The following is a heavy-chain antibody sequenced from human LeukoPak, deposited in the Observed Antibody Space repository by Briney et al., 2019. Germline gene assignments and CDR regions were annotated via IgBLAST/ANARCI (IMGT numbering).Heavy chain of an antibody. Sequence: GGSLRLSCVASGFTFSSYEMKWARQAPGKGLEWVSYISSSGSTTHYADSAKGRFTISRDNAKNSLYLQMNSLRGEDTAVYYCAAKEGTRSDFDYWGQGTLVTVAS. CDR3: AAKEGTRSDFDY. V-gene: IGHV3-48*03. CDR1: GFTFSSYE. CDR2: ISSSGSTT. J-gene: IGHJ4*02. D-gene: IGHD1-14*01.